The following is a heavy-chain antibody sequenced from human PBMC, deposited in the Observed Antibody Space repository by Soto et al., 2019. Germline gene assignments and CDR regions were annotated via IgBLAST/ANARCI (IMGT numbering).Heavy chain of an antibody. D-gene: IGHD1-1*01. CDR1: GYSFTSYL. CDR3: ARQSAIYGTKYYWGHVDV. V-gene: IGHV5-51*01. CDR2: IYPCDSDT. J-gene: IGHJ6*02. Sequence: GESLKISCKGSGYSFTSYLIGWVRQMPGNALEWMGIIYPCDSDTRYSPSFQRQVTISADNSISTAYLQWSSLTASDTAMYYCARQSAIYGTKYYWGHVDVCGEGSRVTV.